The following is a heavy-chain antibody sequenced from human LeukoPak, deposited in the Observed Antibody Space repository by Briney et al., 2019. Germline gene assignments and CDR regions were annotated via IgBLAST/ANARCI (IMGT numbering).Heavy chain of an antibody. CDR1: GGSISSSSYY. J-gene: IGHJ4*02. CDR3: ARQTLGGTSDY. D-gene: IGHD4-23*01. CDR2: IYYTGST. V-gene: IGHV4-39*01. Sequence: KPSETLSLTCTVSGGSISSSSYYWGWIRQPPGKGLEWIGSIYYTGSTDYNPSLKSRVTISVDMSNNQFSLRLSSVTAADTAVYYCARQTLGGTSDYWGQGTLVTVSS.